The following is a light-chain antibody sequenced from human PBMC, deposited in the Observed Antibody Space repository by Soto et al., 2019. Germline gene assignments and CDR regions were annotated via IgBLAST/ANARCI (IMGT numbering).Light chain of an antibody. CDR2: GAS. CDR3: QQYNNWPPWT. CDR1: QSVSSN. Sequence: EIVMTQSPATLSVSPGERATLSCRASQSVSSNLAWYQQHPGPPPRLLIYGASTRATGIPARFSGSGSGTEFTLTISSLQSEDFAVYYCQQYNNWPPWTFGQGTKVDIK. V-gene: IGKV3-15*01. J-gene: IGKJ1*01.